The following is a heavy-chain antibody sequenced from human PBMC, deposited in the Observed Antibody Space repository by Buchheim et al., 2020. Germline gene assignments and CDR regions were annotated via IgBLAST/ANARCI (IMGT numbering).Heavy chain of an antibody. CDR1: GYTFSSYW. V-gene: IGHV5-51*01. D-gene: IGHD3-9*01. CDR3: ARLGGRYFDWTLGNYYFDY. J-gene: IGHJ4*02. CDR2: IYPGDSDT. Sequence: EVQLVQSGAEVKKPGESLKISCKGSGYTFSSYWIGWVRQMPGKGLEWMGIIYPGDSDTRYSPSFQGHVTLSPDQSIRTASPQWSSLKASDSAMYYCARLGGRYFDWTLGNYYFDYWGQGIL.